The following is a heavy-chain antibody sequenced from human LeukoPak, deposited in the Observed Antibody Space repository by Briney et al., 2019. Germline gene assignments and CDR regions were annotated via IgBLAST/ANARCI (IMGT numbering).Heavy chain of an antibody. Sequence: PSQTLSLTCAVSGGSISSGGYSWSRIRQPPGKGLEWIGYIYHSGSTYYNPSLKSRVTISVDRSKNQFSLRLSSVTAADTAVYYCARDLVFGLVVVPAAIWGQGTLVTVSS. CDR2: IYHSGST. CDR3: ARDLVFGLVVVPAAI. CDR1: GGSISSGGYS. J-gene: IGHJ4*02. V-gene: IGHV4-30-2*01. D-gene: IGHD2-2*01.